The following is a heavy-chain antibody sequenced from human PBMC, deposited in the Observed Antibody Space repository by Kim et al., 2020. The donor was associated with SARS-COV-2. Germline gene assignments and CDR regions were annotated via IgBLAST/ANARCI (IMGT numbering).Heavy chain of an antibody. D-gene: IGHD6-6*01. CDR1: GFTFSSYS. V-gene: IGHV3-21*01. CDR3: ARGGSIAAPPPLNYYYYYMDV. J-gene: IGHJ6*03. Sequence: GGSLRLSCAASGFTFSSYSMNWVRQAPGKGLEWVSSISSSSSYIYYADSVKGRFTISRDNAKNSLYLQMNSLRAEDTAVYYCARGGSIAAPPPLNYYYYYMDVWGKGTTVTVSS. CDR2: ISSSSSYI.